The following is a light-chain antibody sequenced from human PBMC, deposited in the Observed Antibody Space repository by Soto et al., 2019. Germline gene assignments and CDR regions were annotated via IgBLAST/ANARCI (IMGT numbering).Light chain of an antibody. CDR2: WAS. J-gene: IGKJ5*01. CDR1: QSILSSSNNKNY. V-gene: IGKV4-1*01. CDR3: QQCYSSPIT. Sequence: DIVMTQSPDSLAVSLGERATINCKSSQSILSSSNNKNYLVWYQQKPGHPPKLLISWASTRESGVPDRISGSGSGTDFTLTISSLQAEDVAFYYCQQCYSSPITFGQGTRLEIK.